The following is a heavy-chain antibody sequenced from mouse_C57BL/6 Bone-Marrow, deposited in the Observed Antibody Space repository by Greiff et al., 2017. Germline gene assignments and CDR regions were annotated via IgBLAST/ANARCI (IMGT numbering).Heavy chain of an antibody. Sequence: EVQRVESGGDLVKPGGSLKLSCAASGFTFSSYGMSWVRQTPDKRLEWVATISSGGSYTYYPDSVKGRFTISRDNAKNTLYLQMSSLKSEDTAMYYCARIYGSSDWGQGTLVTVSA. D-gene: IGHD1-1*01. J-gene: IGHJ3*01. CDR3: ARIYGSSD. CDR1: GFTFSSYG. CDR2: ISSGGSYT. V-gene: IGHV5-6*01.